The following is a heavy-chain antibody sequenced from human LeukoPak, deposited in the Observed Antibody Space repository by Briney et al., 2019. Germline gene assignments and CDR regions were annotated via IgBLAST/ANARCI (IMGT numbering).Heavy chain of an antibody. D-gene: IGHD3-3*01. CDR1: GFTFSNVW. CDR2: ISATRDIT. V-gene: IGHV3-48*01. CDR3: VRGSLASGVVVYYYYYLDV. J-gene: IGHJ6*03. Sequence: GGSLRLSCAVSGFTFSNVWMSWVRQAPGMRLEWISYISATRDITYYADSVKGRYTISRDNAKNSLYLQMNNLRAEDTAVYYCVRGSLASGVVVYYYYYLDVWGKGTTVTVSS.